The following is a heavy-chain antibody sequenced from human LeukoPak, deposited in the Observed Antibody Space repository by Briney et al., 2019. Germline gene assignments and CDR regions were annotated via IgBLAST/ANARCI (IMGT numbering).Heavy chain of an antibody. J-gene: IGHJ3*02. CDR2: INTNGGST. Sequence: PGGSLRLSCAASGFTFSSYAMHWVRQAPGKGLEYVSAINTNGGSTYYATSVKGRFSISTDKSQNTLYLQMGSLRAADMAVYSCARRLGTTKAFDIWGQGTMVTVSS. CDR1: GFTFSSYA. CDR3: ARRLGTTKAFDI. V-gene: IGHV3-64*01. D-gene: IGHD1-7*01.